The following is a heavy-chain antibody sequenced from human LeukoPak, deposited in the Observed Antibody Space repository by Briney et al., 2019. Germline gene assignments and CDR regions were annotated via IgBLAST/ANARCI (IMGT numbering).Heavy chain of an antibody. J-gene: IGHJ4*02. CDR1: GLTFTNYG. D-gene: IGHD3-10*01. V-gene: IGHV3-30*18. CDR3: AKEGYYGSGSFPDS. Sequence: GGSLRLSCAASGLTFTNYGMHWVRRAPGKGLEWMTVISHDGSNEYYVDSVKGRFTISRDNSKSTLYLQMNSLRVEDTAVYYCAKEGYYGSGSFPDSWGQGTLVTVSS. CDR2: ISHDGSNE.